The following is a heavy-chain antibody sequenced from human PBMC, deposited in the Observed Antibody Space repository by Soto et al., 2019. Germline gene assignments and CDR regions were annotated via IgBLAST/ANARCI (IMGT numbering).Heavy chain of an antibody. V-gene: IGHV1-69*13. D-gene: IGHD2-2*01. CDR1: GGTFSSYA. CDR2: IIPISGTA. J-gene: IGHJ6*02. CDR3: ARSQGSSTCLEIYYYYYYGMDV. Sequence: GASVKVSCKASGGTFSSYAISWVRQAPGQGLEWMGGIIPISGTANYAQKFQGRVTITADESTSTAYMELSSLRSEDTAVYYCARSQGSSTCLEIYYYYYYGMDVWGQGTTVTVSS.